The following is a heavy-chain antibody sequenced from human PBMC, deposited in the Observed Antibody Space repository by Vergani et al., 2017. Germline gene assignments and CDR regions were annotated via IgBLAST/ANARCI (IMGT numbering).Heavy chain of an antibody. CDR1: GFTFSSYG. D-gene: IGHD2-2*02. J-gene: IGHJ4*02. CDR3: VRDRGLXAGGRCYTEAWDY. V-gene: IGHV3-30*02. CDR2: IRYDGSNK. Sequence: QVQLVESGGGVVQPGGSLRLSCAASGFTFSSYGMHWVRQAPGKGLEWVAFIRYDGSNKYYADSVKGRFTISRDIAKNTLYLQVRSLRLEDTGVYHCVRDRGLXAGGRCYTEAWDYWGQGTPVTVSS.